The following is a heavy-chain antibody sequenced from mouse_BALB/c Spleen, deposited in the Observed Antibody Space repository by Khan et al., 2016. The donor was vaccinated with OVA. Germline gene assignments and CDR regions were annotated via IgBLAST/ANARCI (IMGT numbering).Heavy chain of an antibody. CDR2: IWGGGGT. J-gene: IGHJ4*01. V-gene: IGHV2-6-4*01. D-gene: IGHD2-14*01. CDR3: ARAYYRYDDYYAMDY. Sequence: QVQLKESGPGPVAPSQSLSITCTVSGFSLSRYNIHWIRQPPGKGLEWLGMIWGGGGTEYNSTLKSRLSISKDNSKSQVFLKMNSLQTDDTAMYYCARAYYRYDDYYAMDYWGQGTSVTVSS. CDR1: GFSLSRYN.